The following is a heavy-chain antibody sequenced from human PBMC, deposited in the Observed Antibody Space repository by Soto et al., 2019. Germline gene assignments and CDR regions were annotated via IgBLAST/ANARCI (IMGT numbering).Heavy chain of an antibody. Sequence: SVKVSCKASGYTFTSYGISWVRQAPGQGLEWMGWISAYNGNTNYAQKLQGRVTMTTDTSTSTAYMELRSLRSDDTAVYYCARDLGIAARRGVRIFGYWGQGTLVTVSS. D-gene: IGHD6-6*01. CDR1: GYTFTSYG. J-gene: IGHJ4*02. CDR2: ISAYNGNT. CDR3: ARDLGIAARRGVRIFGY. V-gene: IGHV1-18*04.